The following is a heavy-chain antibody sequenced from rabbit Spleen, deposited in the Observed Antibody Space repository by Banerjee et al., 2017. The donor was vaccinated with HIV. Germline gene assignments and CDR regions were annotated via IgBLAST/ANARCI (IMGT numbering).Heavy chain of an antibody. V-gene: IGHV1S40*01. CDR2: IYGGDIHST. J-gene: IGHJ4*01. Sequence: QSLEESGGDLVKPGASLTLTCIASGFSFSSDYYICWVRQAPGKGLEWIACIYGGDIHSTAYASWAKGRFTISKTSSTTVTLQMTRLTAADTATYFCGRGSATMTMVITGYYLSLWGPGTLVTVS. CDR1: GFSFSSDYY. D-gene: IGHD2-1*01. CDR3: GRGSATMTMVITGYYLSL.